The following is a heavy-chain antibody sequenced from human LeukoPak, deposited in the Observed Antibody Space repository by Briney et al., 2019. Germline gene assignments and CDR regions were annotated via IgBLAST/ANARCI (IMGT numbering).Heavy chain of an antibody. J-gene: IGHJ4*02. CDR2: ISYSGST. V-gene: IGHV4-39*01. CDR3: ASVNYVDYGFDY. D-gene: IGHD4-17*01. Sequence: SETLSLTCTVSGGSISNSHYYWGRIRQPPGTGLEWIAHISYSGSTYYNPSLRSRVTISVDTSKNQFSLKLASMTAADAAIFYCASVNYVDYGFDYWGQGTLVTVSS. CDR1: GGSISNSHYY.